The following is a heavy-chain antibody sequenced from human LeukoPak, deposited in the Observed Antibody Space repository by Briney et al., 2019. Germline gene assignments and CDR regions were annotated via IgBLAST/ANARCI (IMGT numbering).Heavy chain of an antibody. J-gene: IGHJ4*02. CDR3: AAAVAGSVDY. D-gene: IGHD6-19*01. Sequence: PSETLSLTCTVSGGSINSSSYSWGWIRQPPGKGLEWIGYIYYSGSTNYNPSLKSRVTISVDTSKNQFSLKLSSVTAADTAVYYCAAAVAGSVDYWGQGTLVTVSS. V-gene: IGHV4-61*05. CDR1: GGSINSSSYS. CDR2: IYYSGST.